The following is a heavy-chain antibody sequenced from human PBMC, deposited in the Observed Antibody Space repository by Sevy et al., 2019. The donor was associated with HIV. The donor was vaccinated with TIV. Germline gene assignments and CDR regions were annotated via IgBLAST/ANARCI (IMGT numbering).Heavy chain of an antibody. CDR1: GYNFAAHW. Sequence: GESLKISCRASGYNFAAHWIGWVRQMPGKGLEGMGSLFPGNSDIRSFQGHVTVSVDKSINTAYLQWANLRASDSAMYFCARGGHLPLDAFDLWGPGTKVTVSS. V-gene: IGHV5-51*01. CDR3: ARGGHLPLDAFDL. CDR2: LFPGNSDI. D-gene: IGHD2-15*01. J-gene: IGHJ3*01.